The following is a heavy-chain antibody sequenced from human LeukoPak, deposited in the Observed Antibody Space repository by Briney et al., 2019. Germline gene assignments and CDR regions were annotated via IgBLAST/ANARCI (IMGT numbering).Heavy chain of an antibody. J-gene: IGHJ5*02. CDR2: ISSSGSTI. CDR3: ARDLHFHYYDSSGYYSPVLFDP. CDR1: GFTFSDYY. Sequence: PGGSLRLSCAASGFTFSDYYMSWIRQAPGKGLEWVSYISSSGSTIYYADSVKGRFTTSRDNAKNSLYLQMNSLRAEDTAVYYCARDLHFHYYDSSGYYSPVLFDPWGQGTLVTVSS. V-gene: IGHV3-11*01. D-gene: IGHD3-22*01.